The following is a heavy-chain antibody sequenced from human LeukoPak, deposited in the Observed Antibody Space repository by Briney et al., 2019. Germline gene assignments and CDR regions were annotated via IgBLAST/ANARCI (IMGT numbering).Heavy chain of an antibody. V-gene: IGHV3-23*01. Sequence: GGSLRLSCAASGFTFSSYWMSWVRQAPGKGLEWVSAISGSGGSTYYADSVKGRFTISRDNSKNTLYLQMNSLRAEDTAVYYCAKPRGSGNDAFDIWGQGTMVTVSS. CDR2: ISGSGGST. J-gene: IGHJ3*02. CDR1: GFTFSSYW. CDR3: AKPRGSGNDAFDI. D-gene: IGHD1-26*01.